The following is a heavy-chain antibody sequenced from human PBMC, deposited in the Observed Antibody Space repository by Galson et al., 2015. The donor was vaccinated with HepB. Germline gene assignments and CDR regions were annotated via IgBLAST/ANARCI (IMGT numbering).Heavy chain of an antibody. V-gene: IGHV3-33*08. CDR1: GFTFSSYG. CDR3: ARGVLWGAVADYFDY. CDR2: IWYDGSNK. J-gene: IGHJ4*02. Sequence: SLRLSCAASGFTFSSYGMHWVRQAPGKGLEWVAVIWYDGSNKYYADSVKGRFTISRDNSKNTLYLQMNSLRAEDTAVYYCARGVLWGAVADYFDYWGQGTLVTVSS. D-gene: IGHD6-19*01.